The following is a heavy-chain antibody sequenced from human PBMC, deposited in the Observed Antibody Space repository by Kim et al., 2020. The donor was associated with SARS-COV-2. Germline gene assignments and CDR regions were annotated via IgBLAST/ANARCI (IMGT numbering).Heavy chain of an antibody. V-gene: IGHV4-4*07. CDR3: ARERGKKVWGYYFDY. J-gene: IGHJ4*02. Sequence: PSLKSRGTMSVDTPKNQFSLKLSSVTAADTAVYYCARERGKKVWGYYFDYWGQGTLVTVSS. D-gene: IGHD7-27*01.